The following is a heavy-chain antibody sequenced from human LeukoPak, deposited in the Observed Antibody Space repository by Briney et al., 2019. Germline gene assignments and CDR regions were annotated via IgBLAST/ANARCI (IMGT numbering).Heavy chain of an antibody. V-gene: IGHV1-2*02. CDR3: ARGTDIVLMVYLNWFDP. Sequence: ASVKVSCKASGYTFTSYGISWVRQAPGQGLEWMGWINPNSGGTNYAQKFQGRVTMTRDTSISTAYMELSRLRSDDTAVYYCARGTDIVLMVYLNWFDPWGQGTLVTVSS. CDR2: INPNSGGT. J-gene: IGHJ5*02. D-gene: IGHD2-8*01. CDR1: GYTFTSYG.